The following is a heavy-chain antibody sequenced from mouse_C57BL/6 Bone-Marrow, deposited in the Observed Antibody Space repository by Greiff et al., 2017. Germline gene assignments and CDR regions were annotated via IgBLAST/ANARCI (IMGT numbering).Heavy chain of an antibody. CDR1: GYTFTSYG. CDR2: FYPRSGNT. Sequence: QVKLQQSGAELARPGASVKLSCKASGYTFTSYGLSWVKQRTGKGLEWIGEFYPRSGNTYYNEKFKGKATLTADKSSSKAYMELRSLTSEDSAVYCCASQWLLRRYAMDYWGQGTSVTVSS. V-gene: IGHV1-81*01. J-gene: IGHJ4*01. D-gene: IGHD1-2*01. CDR3: ASQWLLRRYAMDY.